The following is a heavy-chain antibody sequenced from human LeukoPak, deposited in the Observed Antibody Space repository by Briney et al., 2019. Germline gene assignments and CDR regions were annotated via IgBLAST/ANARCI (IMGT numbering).Heavy chain of an antibody. CDR2: VYPGDSDT. Sequence: GESLKISCRGSGYSFNSYWIGWVRQMPGKGLEWVGSVYPGDSDTRYRPFFQGQVTISADKSISTAYLQWSSLKASDTAMYYCARQITMVRGVIVYFDYWGQGTLVTVSS. CDR3: ARQITMVRGVIVYFDY. CDR1: GYSFNSYW. D-gene: IGHD3-10*01. V-gene: IGHV5-51*01. J-gene: IGHJ4*02.